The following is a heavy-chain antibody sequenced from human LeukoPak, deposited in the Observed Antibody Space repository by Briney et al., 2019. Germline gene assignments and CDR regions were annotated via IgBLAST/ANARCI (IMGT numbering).Heavy chain of an antibody. D-gene: IGHD2-2*01. CDR2: INPNSGGT. CDR1: GYTFTGYY. Sequence: ASVKVSCKASGYTFTGYYMHWVRQAPGQGLEWMGWINPNSGGTNYAQKFQGRVTMTRDTSISTAYMELSRLRSDDTAVYYCARVSCSSTSCRGNCYDPWGQGTLVNVSS. CDR3: ARVSCSSTSCRGNCYDP. V-gene: IGHV1-2*02. J-gene: IGHJ5*02.